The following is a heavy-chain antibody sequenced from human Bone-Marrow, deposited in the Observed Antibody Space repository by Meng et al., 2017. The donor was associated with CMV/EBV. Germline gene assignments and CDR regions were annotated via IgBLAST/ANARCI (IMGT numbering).Heavy chain of an antibody. V-gene: IGHV3-11*04. D-gene: IGHD6-13*01. CDR1: GFTFSDYY. Sequence: RLSCAAAGFTFSDYYMSWIRQAPGKGLEWVSCVSSSGSTIYYADSVKGRFTISRDNAKNSLYLQMNSLRAEETAVYYCARDSSSPDYWGQGTLVTVSS. CDR3: ARDSSSPDY. J-gene: IGHJ4*02. CDR2: VSSSGSTI.